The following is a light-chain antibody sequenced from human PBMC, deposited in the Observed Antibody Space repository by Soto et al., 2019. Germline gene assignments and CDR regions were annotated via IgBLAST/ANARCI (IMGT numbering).Light chain of an antibody. J-gene: IGKJ1*01. CDR2: AAS. Sequence: DIQMTQSPSSLSASVGDRVTITCRASQSISSYLNWYQQKPGKAPKLLIYAASSLQSGVPSRFSGSGSGTDFTLTISSLRPEDFATYYCQQSYITPWTLGQGTKVEI. V-gene: IGKV1-39*01. CDR1: QSISSY. CDR3: QQSYITPWT.